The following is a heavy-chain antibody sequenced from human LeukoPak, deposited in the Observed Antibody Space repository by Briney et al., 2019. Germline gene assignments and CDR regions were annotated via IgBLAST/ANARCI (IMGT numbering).Heavy chain of an antibody. Sequence: SETLSLTCTVSGGSISSYYWNWLRQPPGKGLEWIGSIYYSGNTYYNASLRSQVSISIDTSKNQFSLKLTSVTAADTAVYYCARQTGSGLFILPGGQGTLVTVSS. J-gene: IGHJ4*02. CDR2: IYYSGNT. CDR3: ARQTGSGLFILP. CDR1: GGSISSYY. V-gene: IGHV4-39*01. D-gene: IGHD3/OR15-3a*01.